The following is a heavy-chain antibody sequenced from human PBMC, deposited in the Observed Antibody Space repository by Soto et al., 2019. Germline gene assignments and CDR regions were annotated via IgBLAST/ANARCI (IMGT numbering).Heavy chain of an antibody. Sequence: SETLSLTCTVSGGSISSYYWSWIRQPPGKGLEWIGYIYYSGSTNYNPSLKSRVTISVDTSKNQFSLKLSSVTAADTAVYYCARSGGYSYGYYYYYYMDVWGKGTTVTVSS. CDR2: IYYSGST. J-gene: IGHJ6*03. CDR3: ARSGGYSYGYYYYYYMDV. V-gene: IGHV4-59*08. CDR1: GGSISSYY. D-gene: IGHD5-18*01.